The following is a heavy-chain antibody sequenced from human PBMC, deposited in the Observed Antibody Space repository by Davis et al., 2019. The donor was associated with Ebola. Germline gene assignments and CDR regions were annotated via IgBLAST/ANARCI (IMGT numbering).Heavy chain of an antibody. CDR1: RFTFSTYG. V-gene: IGHV3-30*02. Sequence: PGGSLRLSCAASRFTFSTYGIHWVRQAPGKGLQWVAIIQNDGTNKYYADSVKGRFTISRDNSKNTLYLQMNSLRAEDTAVYYCANYDSSGYYRAEDYWGQGTLVTVSS. J-gene: IGHJ4*02. CDR3: ANYDSSGYYRAEDY. D-gene: IGHD3-22*01. CDR2: IQNDGTNK.